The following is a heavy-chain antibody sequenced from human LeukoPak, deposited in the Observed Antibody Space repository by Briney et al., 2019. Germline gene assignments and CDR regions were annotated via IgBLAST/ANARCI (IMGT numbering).Heavy chain of an antibody. CDR2: ISSSSSYI. V-gene: IGHV3-21*01. CDR3: ARDWSYDSSGPGDY. CDR1: GFTFDDYG. J-gene: IGHJ4*02. Sequence: KAGGSLRLSCAASGFTFDDYGMSWVRQAPGKGLEWVSSISSSSSYIYYADSVKGRFTISRDNAKNSLYLQMNSLRAEDTAVYYCARDWSYDSSGPGDYWGQGTLVTVSS. D-gene: IGHD3-22*01.